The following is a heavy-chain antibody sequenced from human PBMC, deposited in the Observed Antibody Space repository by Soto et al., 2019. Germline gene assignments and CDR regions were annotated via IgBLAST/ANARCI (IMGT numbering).Heavy chain of an antibody. Sequence: QAPLVQSGAEVKKPGASVKVSCKASGYIFSTYGITWVRQAPGQGLEWMGWISGYNGNTDDGQKLQGRVSMTIDTPTSTAYMDLRSLRSDDTAVYYCARAEAYSTSWYAMDVWGQWTTVIVSS. CDR2: ISGYNGNT. CDR3: ARAEAYSTSWYAMDV. J-gene: IGHJ6*02. CDR1: GYIFSTYG. V-gene: IGHV1-18*01. D-gene: IGHD2-2*01.